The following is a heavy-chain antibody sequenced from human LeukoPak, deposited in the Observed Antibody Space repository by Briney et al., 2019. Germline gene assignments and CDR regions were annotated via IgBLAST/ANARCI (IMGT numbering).Heavy chain of an antibody. CDR3: ARAGPFISGSYYAFDI. J-gene: IGHJ3*02. CDR2: IIPIFGTA. Sequence: SVKVSCKASGGTFSSFAISWVRQAPGQGLEWMGGIIPIFGTANYAQKFQGGVTITTDESTSTAYMELSSLRSEDTAVYYCARAGPFISGSYYAFDIWGQGTMVTVSS. D-gene: IGHD1-26*01. CDR1: GGTFSSFA. V-gene: IGHV1-69*05.